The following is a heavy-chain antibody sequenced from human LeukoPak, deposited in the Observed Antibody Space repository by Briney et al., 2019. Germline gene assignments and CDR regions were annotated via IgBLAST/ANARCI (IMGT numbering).Heavy chain of an antibody. V-gene: IGHV3-30*18. CDR2: IEYDGSNN. J-gene: IGHJ6*02. CDR3: AKEKAIATTNDGLDV. CDR1: GFCFETYG. Sequence: GGSLTLSCTASGFCFETYGMLWVRQAPGKGLEWVAVIEYDGSNNYHPASVKGRFTISRENSKNTLYLQMNSLRGADTAVYYCAKEKAIATTNDGLDVWGQGTTVTVSS. D-gene: IGHD1-7*01.